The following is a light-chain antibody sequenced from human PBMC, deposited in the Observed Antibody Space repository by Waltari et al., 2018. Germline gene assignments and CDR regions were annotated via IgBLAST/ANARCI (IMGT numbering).Light chain of an antibody. J-gene: IGKJ3*01. CDR2: GAS. CDR3: QQYNIWPPGT. Sequence: EIVMTQSPATLSVSPGERATLSCRASQSVSSNLAWYQQKPGQAPRLLIYGASTRPTDIPARFSGSGSGTEFTLTISSLQSEEFAVYSCQQYNIWPPGTFGPGTKVDL. CDR1: QSVSSN. V-gene: IGKV3-15*01.